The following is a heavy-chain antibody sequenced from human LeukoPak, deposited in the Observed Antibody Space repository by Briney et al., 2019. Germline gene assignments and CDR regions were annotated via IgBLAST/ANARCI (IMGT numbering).Heavy chain of an antibody. CDR1: GGSFSGYY. D-gene: IGHD2-2*02. CDR3: ARGQRYCSSTSCYNNWFDP. V-gene: IGHV4-34*01. J-gene: IGHJ5*02. Sequence: PSGTLSLTCAVYGGSFSGYYWSWIRQPPGKGLEWIGEINHSGSTNYNPSLKSRVTISVDTSKNQFSLKLSSVTAADTAVYYCARGQRYCSSTSCYNNWFDPWGQGTLVTVSS. CDR2: INHSGST.